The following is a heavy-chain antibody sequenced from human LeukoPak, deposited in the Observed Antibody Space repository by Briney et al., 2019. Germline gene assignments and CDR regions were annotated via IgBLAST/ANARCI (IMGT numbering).Heavy chain of an antibody. CDR1: GFTFSNYA. CDR3: AKDPRVEAVSAAMRD. J-gene: IGHJ4*01. CDR2: ITDTGRST. Sequence: GGSLRLSCTASGFTFSNYAMTWVRQAPGKGLEWVSTITDTGRSTYYLDSARGRFTISRDNSKSTRYLQLNSLRVEDTAIYYCAKDPRVEAVSAAMRDWGQGTLVTVSS. D-gene: IGHD2-2*01. V-gene: IGHV3-23*01.